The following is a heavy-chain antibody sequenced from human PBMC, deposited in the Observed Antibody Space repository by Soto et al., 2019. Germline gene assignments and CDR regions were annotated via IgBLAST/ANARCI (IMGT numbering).Heavy chain of an antibody. CDR1: GFPFSEYG. CDR3: AKEGSPKVSRWDDY. D-gene: IGHD1-26*01. J-gene: IGHJ4*02. CDR2: ISHEGGTQ. Sequence: QVQLAESGGGVVQPGGSLRLSCAASGFPFSEYGIDWIRQAPGKGLEWVAVISHEGGTQYYADSVRGRFTVSRDNSKNIVYLQMDSLRPEDTAVYFCAKEGSPKVSRWDDYWGQGTLVTVSS. V-gene: IGHV3-30*18.